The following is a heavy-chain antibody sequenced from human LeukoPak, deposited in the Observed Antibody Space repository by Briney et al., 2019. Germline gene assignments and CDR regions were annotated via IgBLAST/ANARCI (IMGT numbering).Heavy chain of an antibody. V-gene: IGHV1-18*01. CDR1: GYTFTSYG. J-gene: IGHJ4*02. D-gene: IGHD3-22*01. CDR2: ISAYNGNT. CDR3: ARDPRRGLDYYDSSDY. Sequence: ASVKVPCKASGYTFTSYGISWVRQAPGQGLEWMGWISAYNGNTNYAQKLQGRVTMTSDTSTSTAYMELRSLRSDDTAVYYCARDPRRGLDYYDSSDYWGQGTLVTVSS.